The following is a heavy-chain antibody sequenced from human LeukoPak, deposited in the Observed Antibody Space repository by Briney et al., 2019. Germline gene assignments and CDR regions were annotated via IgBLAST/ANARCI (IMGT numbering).Heavy chain of an antibody. CDR2: IYYSGST. D-gene: IGHD4-17*01. J-gene: IGHJ4*02. Sequence: SETLSLTCTVSGGSISSYYWSWIRQPPGKRLEWIGYIYYSGSTNYNPSLKSRVTISVDTSKNQFSLKLSSVTAADTAVYYCARDLSAVDYGDYVFDYWGQGTLVTVSS. CDR3: ARDLSAVDYGDYVFDY. CDR1: GGSISSYY. V-gene: IGHV4-59*01.